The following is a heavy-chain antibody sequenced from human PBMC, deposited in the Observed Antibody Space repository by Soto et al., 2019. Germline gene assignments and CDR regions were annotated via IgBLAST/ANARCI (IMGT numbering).Heavy chain of an antibody. CDR1: GFTFSTYA. V-gene: IGHV3-23*01. CDR2: ISGSGGST. Sequence: EVQLLESGGGLVQPGGSLRLSCAASGFTFSTYAMSWVRQAPGKGLEWVSAISGSGGSTYYADSVKGRFTISRDKSKKTLYLQMNSLRAEDTAVYYCAKNWDTTSSSSSHWGQGTVVTVSS. CDR3: AKNWDTTSSSSSH. D-gene: IGHD6-6*01. J-gene: IGHJ4*02.